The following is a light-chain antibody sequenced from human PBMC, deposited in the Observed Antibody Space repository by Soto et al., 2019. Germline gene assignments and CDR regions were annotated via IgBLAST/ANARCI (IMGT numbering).Light chain of an antibody. CDR2: GAT. Sequence: IQMTQSPSSVSAAVGDRVTITCRASQVISSWLAWYQQRPGTAPKLLIYGATTLRSGVPSRFRGSESGTEFTLTITSLQPEDSANYYCQQASSFPLTFGGGTKVEVQ. CDR1: QVISSW. J-gene: IGKJ4*01. CDR3: QQASSFPLT. V-gene: IGKV1-12*01.